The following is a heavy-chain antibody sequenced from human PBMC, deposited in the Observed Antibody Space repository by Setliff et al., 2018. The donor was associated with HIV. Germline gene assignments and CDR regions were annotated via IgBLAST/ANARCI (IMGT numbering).Heavy chain of an antibody. D-gene: IGHD6-13*01. CDR1: GDSVSSNSAA. Sequence: SQTLSLPCAISGDSVSSNSAAWNWIRQSPSRGLEWLGRTYYRSKWYNDYAVSVKSCITINPDTSKNQFSLQLNSVTPEDTAVYYCARPYSSSWYVTFDYWGQGTLVTVSS. J-gene: IGHJ4*02. CDR3: ARPYSSSWYVTFDY. CDR2: TYYRSKWYN. V-gene: IGHV6-1*03.